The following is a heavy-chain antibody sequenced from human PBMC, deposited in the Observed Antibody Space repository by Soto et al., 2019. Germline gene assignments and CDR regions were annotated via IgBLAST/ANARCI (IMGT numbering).Heavy chain of an antibody. D-gene: IGHD1-26*01. CDR2: IYYSGST. J-gene: IGHJ4*02. V-gene: IGHV4-61*01. CDR3: ARGGSYFTSRPGHTVHNYFDY. CDR1: GGSVSSGSYY. Sequence: SETLSLTCTVSGGSVSSGSYYWSWIRQPPGKGLEWIGYIYYSGSTNYNPSLKSRVTISVDTSKNQFSLKLSSVTAADTAVYYCARGGSYFTSRPGHTVHNYFDYWGQGTLVTVSS.